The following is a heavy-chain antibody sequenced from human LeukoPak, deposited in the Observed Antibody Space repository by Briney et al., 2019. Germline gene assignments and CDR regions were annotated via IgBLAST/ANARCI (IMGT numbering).Heavy chain of an antibody. J-gene: IGHJ4*02. Sequence: GGSLRLSCAASGFSFDEYAMHWGRQAPGKGQEWGSGISWNGGSIDYVYSVKGRLTISRDNAKNSLYLQMNSLRPEDTALYYCAKGTGRYWNFFDSWGQGNHVIVSS. CDR1: GFSFDEYA. D-gene: IGHD1-26*01. V-gene: IGHV3-9*01. CDR2: ISWNGGSI. CDR3: AKGTGRYWNFFDS.